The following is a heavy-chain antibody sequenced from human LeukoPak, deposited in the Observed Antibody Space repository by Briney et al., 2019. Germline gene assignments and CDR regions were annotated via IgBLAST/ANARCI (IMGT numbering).Heavy chain of an antibody. CDR3: ARFSEYSHSSVHYLDY. V-gene: IGHV4-39*07. D-gene: IGHD3-22*01. CDR1: GGSISSSSYY. CDR2: IYYSGST. J-gene: IGHJ4*02. Sequence: SDTLSLTCTVSGGSISSSSYYWGWIRQPPVKGLEWIGSIYYSGSTYYNPSLKSRVTISVDTSKNQFSLQLSSVTAADTAVYYCARFSEYSHSSVHYLDYWGQGTLVSVSS.